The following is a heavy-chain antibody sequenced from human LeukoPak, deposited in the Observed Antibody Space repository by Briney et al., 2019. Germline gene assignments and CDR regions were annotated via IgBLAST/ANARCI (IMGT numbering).Heavy chain of an antibody. V-gene: IGHV3-11*04. CDR1: GFTFSDYY. J-gene: IGHJ3*02. Sequence: GGSLRLSCAASGFTFSDYYMSWIRQAPGKGLEWVSYISSSGSPIYYSDSVKGRFTISRDNAKNSLYLQMNSLRAEDTAVYYCAREGILTANDAFDIWGQGTMVTVSS. CDR2: ISSSGSPI. CDR3: AREGILTANDAFDI. D-gene: IGHD3-9*01.